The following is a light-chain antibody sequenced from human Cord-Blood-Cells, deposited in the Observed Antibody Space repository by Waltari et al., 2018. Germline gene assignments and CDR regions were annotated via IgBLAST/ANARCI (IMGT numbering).Light chain of an antibody. CDR3: CSYAGSSTWV. J-gene: IGLJ3*02. CDR1: SRDVGSYNL. V-gene: IGLV2-23*01. CDR2: EGS. Sequence: QSALTQPASVSGSPGQSIPISRPGTSRDVGSYNLVSWYQQHPGKAPKLMIYEGSKRPSGVSNRFSGSKSGNTASLTISGLQAEDEADYYCCSYAGSSTWVFGGGTKLTVL.